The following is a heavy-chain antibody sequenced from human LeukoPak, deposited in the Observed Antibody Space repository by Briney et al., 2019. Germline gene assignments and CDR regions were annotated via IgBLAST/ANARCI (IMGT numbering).Heavy chain of an antibody. Sequence: ASVKVSCKASGYSFTSFGISWVRQAPGQGLEWMCWSSAYNGNTKYVQKFQGRVTMTTDTSTSTAYMELRSLRSDDTAIFYCVRDLGVDTSMIFFDFWGQGTLVTVSS. V-gene: IGHV1-18*01. CDR2: SSAYNGNT. CDR1: GYSFTSFG. D-gene: IGHD5-18*01. CDR3: VRDLGVDTSMIFFDF. J-gene: IGHJ4*02.